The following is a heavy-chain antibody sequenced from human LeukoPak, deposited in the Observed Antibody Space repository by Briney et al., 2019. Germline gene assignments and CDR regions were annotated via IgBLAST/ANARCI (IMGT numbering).Heavy chain of an antibody. CDR1: GFTFSSYA. CDR3: AKGAMVRGVTTYDY. V-gene: IGHV3-23*01. Sequence: PGGSLRLSCAASGFTFSSYAMSWVRQAPGKGLEWVSAISGSGGSTYYADSVKGRFTITRDNSKNTLYLQMNSLRAEDTAVYYCAKGAMVRGVTTYDYWGQGTLVTVSS. J-gene: IGHJ4*02. D-gene: IGHD3-10*01. CDR2: ISGSGGST.